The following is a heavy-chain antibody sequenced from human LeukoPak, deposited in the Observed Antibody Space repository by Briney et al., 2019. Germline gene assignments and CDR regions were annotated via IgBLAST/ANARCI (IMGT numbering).Heavy chain of an antibody. J-gene: IGHJ4*02. CDR3: ARYEDSSGWSPLFDY. CDR2: IYPGDSDT. D-gene: IGHD6-19*01. Sequence: ASLKISCKGSGYSFTSYWIGWVRQMPGKGLEWMGIIYPGDSDTRYSPSFQGQVTISADKSISTAYLQWSSLKASDTAMYYCARYEDSSGWSPLFDYWGQGTLVTVSS. CDR1: GYSFTSYW. V-gene: IGHV5-51*01.